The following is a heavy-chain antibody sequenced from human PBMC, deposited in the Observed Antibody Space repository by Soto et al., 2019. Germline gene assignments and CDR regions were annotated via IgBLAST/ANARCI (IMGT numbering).Heavy chain of an antibody. Sequence: PGESLKISCKGSGYSFTSYWIGWVRQMPGKGLEWMGIIYPGDSDTRYSPSFQGQVTISADKSISTAYLQWSSLKASDTAMYYCARIGELTLNLRKWGGYYVMDGWGQGTTVTVSS. V-gene: IGHV5-51*03. D-gene: IGHD3-10*01. CDR2: IYPGDSDT. CDR1: GYSFTSYW. J-gene: IGHJ6*02. CDR3: ARIGELTLNLRKWGGYYVMDG.